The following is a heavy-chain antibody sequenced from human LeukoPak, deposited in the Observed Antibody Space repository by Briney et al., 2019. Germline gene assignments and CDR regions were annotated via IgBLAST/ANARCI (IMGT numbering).Heavy chain of an antibody. J-gene: IGHJ4*02. Sequence: PGGSLRLSCTASGFTFGDYAMSWFRQAPGKGLEWVGFIRSKAYGGTTEYAASVKGRFTISRDDSKSIAYLQMNSLKTEDTAVYYCTSVRSESWADIAAAGFDYWGQGTLVTVSS. CDR3: TSVRSESWADIAAAGFDY. CDR2: IRSKAYGGTT. D-gene: IGHD6-13*01. V-gene: IGHV3-49*03. CDR1: GFTFGDYA.